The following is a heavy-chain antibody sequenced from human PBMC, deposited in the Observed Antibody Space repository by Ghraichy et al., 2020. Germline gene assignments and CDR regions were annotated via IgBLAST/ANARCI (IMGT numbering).Heavy chain of an antibody. V-gene: IGHV3-48*02. CDR1: GFTFSIYS. CDR3: ARVGNYYMDV. D-gene: IGHD3-10*01. Sequence: GESLNISCAASGFTFSIYSMNWVRQAPGKGLEWVSYISSSSTTLYYADSVKGRFTISRDNAKNSLYLQMNSLRDEDTAVYYCARVGNYYMDVWGKGTTVTVSS. J-gene: IGHJ6*03. CDR2: ISSSSTTL.